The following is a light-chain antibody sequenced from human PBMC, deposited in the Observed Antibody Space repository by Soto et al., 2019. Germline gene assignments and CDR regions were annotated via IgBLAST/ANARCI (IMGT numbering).Light chain of an antibody. Sequence: IVLTQSPGTLSWSPGERATLSCRTSQTISSSYLAWYQQTPGQAPRLLMYGASNRATGIPDRFSGSGSGTDFTLTISRLEPEDFAVYYCQHYGNSPQTFGQGTKVEIX. CDR3: QHYGNSPQT. V-gene: IGKV3-20*01. J-gene: IGKJ1*01. CDR1: QTISSSY. CDR2: GAS.